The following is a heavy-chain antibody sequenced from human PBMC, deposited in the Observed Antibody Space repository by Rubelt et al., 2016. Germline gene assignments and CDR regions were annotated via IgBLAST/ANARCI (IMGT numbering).Heavy chain of an antibody. CDR3: ARDQYSYGYSHYFDY. D-gene: IGHD5-18*01. Sequence: MSWVRQAPGKGLEWVSYISSSGSTIYYGDSVKGRFTISRDNAKNSLYLQMNSLRAEDTAVYYCARDQYSYGYSHYFDYWGQGTLVTVSS. V-gene: IGHV3-11*01. J-gene: IGHJ4*02. CDR2: ISSSGSTI.